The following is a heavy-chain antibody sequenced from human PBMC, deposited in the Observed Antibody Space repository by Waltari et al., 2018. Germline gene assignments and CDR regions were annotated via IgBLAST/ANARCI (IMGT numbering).Heavy chain of an antibody. CDR3: ARESSCGSGSYCVFYYYYYGMDV. D-gene: IGHD3-10*01. CDR1: GFPFSSYG. V-gene: IGHV3-33*01. Sequence: QVQLVESGGGVVQPGRSLRLSCAASGFPFSSYGMHWARQAPGNGLEWVAVIWYDGSNKYYADSVKGRFTISRDNSKNTLYLQMNSLRAEDTAVYYCARESSCGSGSYCVFYYYYYGMDVWGQGTTVTVSS. CDR2: IWYDGSNK. J-gene: IGHJ6*02.